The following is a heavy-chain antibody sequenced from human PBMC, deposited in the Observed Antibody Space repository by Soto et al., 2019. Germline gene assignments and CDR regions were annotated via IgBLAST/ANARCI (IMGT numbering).Heavy chain of an antibody. CDR3: TREVVVAAFDY. CDR1: GFTFGDYA. Sequence: GGSLRLSCTASGFTFGDYAMSWFRQAPGKGLEWVGFIRSKAYGGTTEYAASVKGRFTISRDDSKSIAYLQMNSLKTEDTAVYYCTREVVVAAFDYWGQGTLVTVSS. V-gene: IGHV3-49*03. CDR2: IRSKAYGGTT. D-gene: IGHD2-15*01. J-gene: IGHJ4*02.